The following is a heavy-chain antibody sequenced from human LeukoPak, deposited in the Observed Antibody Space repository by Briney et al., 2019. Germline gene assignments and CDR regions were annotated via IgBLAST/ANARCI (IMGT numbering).Heavy chain of an antibody. D-gene: IGHD5-18*01. J-gene: IGHJ4*02. V-gene: IGHV1-18*01. CDR1: GYSFTSYG. CDR3: ARAPSGFTYGPGDH. Sequence: ASVKVSCKASGYSFTSYGITWVRQAPGQGLEWMGWISTYDGNANYAQKLQGRVTMTTDASTITAYMELRSLRSDDTAVYYCARAPSGFTYGPGDHWGQGTLVTVSS. CDR2: ISTYDGNA.